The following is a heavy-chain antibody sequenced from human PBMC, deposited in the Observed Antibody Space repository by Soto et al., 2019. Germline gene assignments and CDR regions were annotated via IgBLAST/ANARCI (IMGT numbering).Heavy chain of an antibody. D-gene: IGHD2-15*01. V-gene: IGHV3-73*01. Sequence: PGGSLRLSCAASRFTFRGSAMHWVRQASGKGLEWVGRIRTKANSYATAYAASVQGRFTISRDDSKSTAYLQMNSLKTEDTAVYYCTGSLLAYCSGGKCHTDYYYYGMDVWGQGTAVTVSS. J-gene: IGHJ6*02. CDR3: TGSLLAYCSGGKCHTDYYYYGMDV. CDR1: RFTFRGSA. CDR2: IRTKANSYAT.